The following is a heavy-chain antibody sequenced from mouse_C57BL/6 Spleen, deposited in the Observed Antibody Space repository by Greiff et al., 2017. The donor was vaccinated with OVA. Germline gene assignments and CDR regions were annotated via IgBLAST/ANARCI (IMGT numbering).Heavy chain of an antibody. CDR2: IDPSDSET. Sequence: VKLQQPGAELVRPGSSVKLSCKASGYTFTSYWMHWVKQRPIQGLEWIGNIDPSDSETHYNQKFKDKATLTVDKSSSTAYMQLSSLTSEDSAVYYCARSRGSYAMDYWGQGTSVTVSS. V-gene: IGHV1-52*01. J-gene: IGHJ4*01. D-gene: IGHD3-1*01. CDR3: ARSRGSYAMDY. CDR1: GYTFTSYW.